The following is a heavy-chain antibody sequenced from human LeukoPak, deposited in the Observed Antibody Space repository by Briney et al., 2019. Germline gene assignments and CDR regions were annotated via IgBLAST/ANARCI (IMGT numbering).Heavy chain of an antibody. CDR2: IKTDGSIT. D-gene: IGHD4/OR15-4a*01. J-gene: IGHJ4*02. CDR3: ARRAGAYSHPYDY. Sequence: PGGSLRLSCAASGFSLSVYWMHWVRQAPGKGPVWVSRIKTDGSITDYADFVKGRFTISRDNAKNTLYLQMNSLRAEDTAVYYCARRAGAYSHPYDYWGQGTLVTVSS. CDR1: GFSLSVYW. V-gene: IGHV3-74*01.